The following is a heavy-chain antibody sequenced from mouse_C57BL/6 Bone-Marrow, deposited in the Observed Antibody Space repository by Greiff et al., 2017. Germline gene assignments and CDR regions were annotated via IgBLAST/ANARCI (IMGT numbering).Heavy chain of an antibody. CDR3: ARRGWGFAY. Sequence: EVKVVESGPELVKPGASVKMSCKASGYTFTDYNMHWVKQSHGKSLEWIGYINPNNGGTSYNQKFKGKATLTVNKSSSTAYMELRSLTSEDSAVYYCARRGWGFAYWGQGTLVTVSA. CDR1: GYTFTDYN. V-gene: IGHV1-22*01. CDR2: INPNNGGT. D-gene: IGHD3-3*01. J-gene: IGHJ3*01.